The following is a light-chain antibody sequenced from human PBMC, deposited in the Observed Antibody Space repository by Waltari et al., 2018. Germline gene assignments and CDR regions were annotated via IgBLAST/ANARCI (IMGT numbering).Light chain of an antibody. Sequence: DIVLPQSPPSLPVTPGEPASICCRSSPSLLNSRGNTFLDGYVQKPGEATQLLVYLVSNRAAGGPDRFSGSRSGTDFTLKISRVEAEDVWLYYGMQARQTPWTFGQGTKVEIK. V-gene: IGKV2-28*01. J-gene: IGKJ1*01. CDR1: PSLLNSRGNTF. CDR3: MQARQTPWT. CDR2: LVS.